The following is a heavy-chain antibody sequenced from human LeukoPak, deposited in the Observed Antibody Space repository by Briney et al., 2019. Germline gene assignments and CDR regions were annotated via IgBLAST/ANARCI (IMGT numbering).Heavy chain of an antibody. J-gene: IGHJ4*02. Sequence: GGSLRLSCAASEFTFSSYAMSWVRQAPGKGLEWVSAISGSGGSTYYADSVKGRFTISRDNSKNTLYLQMNSLRAEDTAVYYCAKASAMIVVVSTHFDYWGQGTLVTVSS. D-gene: IGHD3-22*01. CDR2: ISGSGGST. CDR3: AKASAMIVVVSTHFDY. CDR1: EFTFSSYA. V-gene: IGHV3-23*01.